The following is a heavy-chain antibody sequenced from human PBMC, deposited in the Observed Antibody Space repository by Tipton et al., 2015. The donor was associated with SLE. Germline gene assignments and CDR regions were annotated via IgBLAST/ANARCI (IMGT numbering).Heavy chain of an antibody. Sequence: TLSLTCTVSGGSISSGSYYWGWIRQPPGKGLDWIASIFHSGSTYHNPSLKSRVTISVDTSKNQFSLKLNSVTAADTAVYYCARDPSIGFDPWGQGTLVTVSS. CDR2: IFHSGST. CDR1: GGSISSGSYY. V-gene: IGHV4-39*07. CDR3: ARDPSIGFDP. J-gene: IGHJ5*02.